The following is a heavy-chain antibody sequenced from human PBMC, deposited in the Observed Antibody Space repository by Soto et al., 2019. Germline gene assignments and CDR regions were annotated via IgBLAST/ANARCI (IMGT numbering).Heavy chain of an antibody. V-gene: IGHV5-51*01. J-gene: IGHJ6*02. CDR3: ARSGYSYGKNYYYGMDV. D-gene: IGHD5-18*01. Sequence: GESLKISCKGSGYSFTSYWIGWVRQMPGKGLEWMGIIYPGDSDTRYSPSFQGQVTISADKSISTAYLQWSSLKASDAAMYYCARSGYSYGKNYYYGMDVWGQGTTVTVSS. CDR1: GYSFTSYW. CDR2: IYPGDSDT.